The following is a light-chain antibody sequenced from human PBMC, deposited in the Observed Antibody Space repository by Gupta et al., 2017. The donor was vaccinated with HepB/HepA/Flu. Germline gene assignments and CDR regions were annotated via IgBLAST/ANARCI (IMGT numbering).Light chain of an antibody. V-gene: IGLV4-69*01. CDR2: LNSDGRH. J-gene: IGLJ2*01. Sequence: QLVLTQSPSASASLGASVTLTCTLSNGHSSYAIAWHQQQPKKGPRYLMKLNSDGRHSKGDGIPDRFSGSSSGAERYLTISSLQSEDEADYYCQTWGTGSTHVVFGGGTNLTVL. CDR1: NGHSSYA. CDR3: QTWGTGSTHVV.